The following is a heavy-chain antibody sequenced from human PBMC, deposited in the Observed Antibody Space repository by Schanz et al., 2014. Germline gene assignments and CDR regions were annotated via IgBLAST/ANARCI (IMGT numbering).Heavy chain of an antibody. CDR1: GGTFSSST. V-gene: IGHV1-69*08. CDR3: AKVDRTRYYAMDV. Sequence: QVLLAQSGAEVKKPGSSVKVSCKASGGTFSSSTLTWVRQAPGQGLEWMVRIIPILDKTNYAQKFQGRVTMTADKSTSTVYMEVSGLRSEDTAVYYCAKVDRTRYYAMDVWGQGTTXTVSS. D-gene: IGHD3-9*01. J-gene: IGHJ6*02. CDR2: IIPILDKT.